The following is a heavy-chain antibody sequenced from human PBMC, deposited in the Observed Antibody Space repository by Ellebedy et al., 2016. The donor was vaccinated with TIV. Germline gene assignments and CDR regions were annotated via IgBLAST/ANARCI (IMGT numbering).Heavy chain of an antibody. CDR2: ISGSGDNK. CDR3: ANPDY. Sequence: GGSLRLXCAASGFTFRSYAMSWVRQAPGKGLEWVAAISGSGDNKYYADSVKGRFYLSRDNSKNTLYLEMNSLRAEDTAVYYCANPDYWGQGTLVTVSS. J-gene: IGHJ4*02. CDR1: GFTFRSYA. V-gene: IGHV3-23*01.